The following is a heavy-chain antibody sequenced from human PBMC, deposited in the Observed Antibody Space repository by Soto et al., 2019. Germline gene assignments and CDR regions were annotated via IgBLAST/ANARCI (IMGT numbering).Heavy chain of an antibody. CDR2: ISAYNGNT. CDR3: ARTGLVVVTAYNWFDP. Sequence: ASVKVSCKASGYTFTSYGISWVRQAPGQGLEWMGWISAYNGNTNYAQKLQGRVTMTTDTSTSTAYMELRSLRSDDTAVYYCARTGLVVVTAYNWFDPWGQGTLVTVSS. J-gene: IGHJ5*02. CDR1: GYTFTSYG. D-gene: IGHD2-21*02. V-gene: IGHV1-18*01.